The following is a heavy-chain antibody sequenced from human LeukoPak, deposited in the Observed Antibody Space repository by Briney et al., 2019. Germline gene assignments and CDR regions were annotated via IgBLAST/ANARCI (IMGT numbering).Heavy chain of an antibody. CDR3: ARGSIVGAYYYYGMDV. D-gene: IGHD1-26*01. CDR2: ISSSSSYI. J-gene: IGHJ6*02. Sequence: GGSLRLSCAASGLTFSSSAMSWVRQAPGKGLEWVSSISSSSSYIYYADSVKGRFTISRDNAKNSLHLQMNSLRAEDTAVYYCARGSIVGAYYYYGMDVWGQGTTVTVSS. V-gene: IGHV3-21*01. CDR1: GLTFSSSA.